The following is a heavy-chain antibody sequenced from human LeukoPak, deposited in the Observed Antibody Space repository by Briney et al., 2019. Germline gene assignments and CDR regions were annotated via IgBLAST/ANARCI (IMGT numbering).Heavy chain of an antibody. V-gene: IGHV3-23*01. CDR3: AKGESHPKYYFDY. CDR2: ISGSDGST. J-gene: IGHJ4*02. CDR1: GFTFSTYA. Sequence: QPGGSLRLSCAASGFTFSTYAMRWVRQAPGKGLEWVSSISGSDGSTYYADSVKGRFTISRDNSKNTLYLRMNSLRAEDTAVYYCAKGESHPKYYFDYWGQGTLVTVSS. D-gene: IGHD3-10*01.